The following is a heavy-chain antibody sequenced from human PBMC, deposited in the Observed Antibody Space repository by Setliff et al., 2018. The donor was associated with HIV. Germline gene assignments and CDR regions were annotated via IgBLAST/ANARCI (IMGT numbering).Heavy chain of an antibody. J-gene: IGHJ4*02. V-gene: IGHV4-39*01. CDR2: IYYSGST. Sequence: LSLTCTVSGGSISSSSYYWGWIRQPPGKGLEWIGSIYYSGSTYYNPSLKSRVTISVDTSKNQFSLKLSSVTAADTAVYYCARSQFSYSSGWYYFDYWGQGTLVTSPQ. CDR1: GGSISSSSYY. D-gene: IGHD6-19*01. CDR3: ARSQFSYSSGWYYFDY.